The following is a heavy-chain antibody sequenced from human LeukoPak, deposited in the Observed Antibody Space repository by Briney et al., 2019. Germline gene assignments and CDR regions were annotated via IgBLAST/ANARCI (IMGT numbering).Heavy chain of an antibody. D-gene: IGHD3-3*01. CDR3: ASGVVIQSFDY. V-gene: IGHV4-30-2*01. Sequence: SETLSLTCTVSGGSISSGGYYWSWIRQPPGKGLEWIGYIYHSGSTYYNPSLKSRVTISVDRSKNQFSLKLSSVTAADTAVYYCASGVVIQSFDYWGQGTLVTVSS. J-gene: IGHJ4*02. CDR1: GGSISSGGYY. CDR2: IYHSGST.